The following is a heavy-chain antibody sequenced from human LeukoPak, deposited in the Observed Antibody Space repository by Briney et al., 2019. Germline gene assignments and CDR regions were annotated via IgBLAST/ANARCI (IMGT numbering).Heavy chain of an antibody. Sequence: GGSLRLSCAASGFTFSSYWMSWVRQAPGKGPEWVANIKQDGSEKYYVDSVKGRFTISRDSAKNSLYLQMNSLRAEDTAVYYCARALEVLRYFDWLFPFDYWGQGTLVTVSS. D-gene: IGHD3-9*01. CDR2: IKQDGSEK. CDR1: GFTFSSYW. J-gene: IGHJ4*02. V-gene: IGHV3-7*01. CDR3: ARALEVLRYFDWLFPFDY.